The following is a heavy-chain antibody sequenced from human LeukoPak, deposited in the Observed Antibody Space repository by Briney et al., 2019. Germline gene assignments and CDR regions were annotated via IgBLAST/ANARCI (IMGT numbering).Heavy chain of an antibody. CDR1: GGTFSSYA. D-gene: IGHD6-19*01. CDR2: IIPIFGTA. V-gene: IGHV1-69*13. Sequence: WASVKVSCKASGGTFSSYAISWVRQAPGQGLEWMGGIIPIFGTANYAQKFQGRVTITADESTSTAYMELSSLRSEDTAVYYCARGSLSYSSGWYKAFDIWGQGTMVTVSS. CDR3: ARGSLSYSSGWYKAFDI. J-gene: IGHJ3*02.